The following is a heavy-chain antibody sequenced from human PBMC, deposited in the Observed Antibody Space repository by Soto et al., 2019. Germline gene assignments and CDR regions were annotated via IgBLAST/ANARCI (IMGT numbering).Heavy chain of an antibody. J-gene: IGHJ5*02. CDR2: INHSGST. Sequence: QVQLQQWGAGLLKPSETLSLTCAVYGGSFSGYYWSWIRQPPGKGLEWIGEINHSGSTNYNPSLKSRVTISVDTSKNQFSLKLSSVTAADTAVYYWASDPSGWSGDWFDPWGQGTLVTVSS. D-gene: IGHD6-19*01. V-gene: IGHV4-34*01. CDR3: ASDPSGWSGDWFDP. CDR1: GGSFSGYY.